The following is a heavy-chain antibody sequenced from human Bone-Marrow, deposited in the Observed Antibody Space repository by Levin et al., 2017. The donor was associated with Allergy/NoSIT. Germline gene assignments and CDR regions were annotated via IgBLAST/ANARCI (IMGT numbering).Heavy chain of an antibody. D-gene: IGHD2-21*01. J-gene: IGHJ6*02. CDR1: GYSISSGSY. Sequence: PSETLSLTCAVSGYSISSGSYWGWIRQSPGKGLEWIGTIYFSGTTYYNPSLKSRLTMSVDTSKNQLSLKLTSVTAADTAVYYCARVLFDYYYYRMDVWGQGTTVTVSS. CDR2: IYFSGTT. V-gene: IGHV4-38-2*01. CDR3: ARVLFDYYYYRMDV.